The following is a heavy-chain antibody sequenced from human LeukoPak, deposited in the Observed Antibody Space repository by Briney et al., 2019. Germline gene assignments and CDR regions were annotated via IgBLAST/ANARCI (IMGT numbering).Heavy chain of an antibody. Sequence: GGSLRLSCAASGFNFSSYIMIWVRQAPGKGLDWVASINSSSSYLYYAHSPKGRCTISRDNAKNSLYLQMNSLRAEDTAVYYCARGRYYYDSSGYPDYWGQGTLVTVSS. CDR3: ARGRYYYDSSGYPDY. J-gene: IGHJ4*02. V-gene: IGHV3-21*01. CDR2: INSSSSYL. D-gene: IGHD3-22*01. CDR1: GFNFSSYI.